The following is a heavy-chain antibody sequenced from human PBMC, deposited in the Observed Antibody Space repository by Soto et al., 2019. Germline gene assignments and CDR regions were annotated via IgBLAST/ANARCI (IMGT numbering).Heavy chain of an antibody. CDR2: ISGSGGST. J-gene: IGHJ5*02. Sequence: PGGSLRLSCAASGFTFSSYAMSWVRQAPGKGLEWVSAISGSGGSTYYADSVKGRFTISRDNSKNTLYLQMNSLRSDDTAVYYCARDYPTYNWNYPKRWFDPWGQGTLVTVSS. V-gene: IGHV3-23*01. D-gene: IGHD1-7*01. CDR3: ARDYPTYNWNYPKRWFDP. CDR1: GFTFSSYA.